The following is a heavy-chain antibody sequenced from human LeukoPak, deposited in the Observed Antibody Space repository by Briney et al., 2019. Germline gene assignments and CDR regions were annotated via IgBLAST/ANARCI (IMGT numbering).Heavy chain of an antibody. CDR1: GGSFSGYY. J-gene: IGHJ6*02. V-gene: IGHV4-34*01. CDR2: INHSGST. CDR3: ATLRILYSSGWSGRGYYYYGMDV. Sequence: PSETLSLTCAVYGGSFSGYYWSWLRQPPGKGLEWIGEINHSGSTNYNPSLKSRVTISVDTSKNQFSLKLSSVTAADTAVYYCATLRILYSSGWSGRGYYYYGMDVWGQGTTVTVSS. D-gene: IGHD6-19*01.